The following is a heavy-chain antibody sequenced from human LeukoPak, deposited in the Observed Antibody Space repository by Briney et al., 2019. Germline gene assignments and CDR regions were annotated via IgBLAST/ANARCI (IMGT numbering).Heavy chain of an antibody. CDR2: INTDGSIT. J-gene: IGHJ4*02. V-gene: IGHV3-74*01. CDR3: ARDRGPRTGFMVREAYDY. Sequence: GGSLRLSCAASGFTFSDYWVHWVRQAPGKGLVWVSRINTDGSITNYADSVKGRFSISRDNAKNTLYLQMSSLRAEDTAVYYCARDRGPRTGFMVREAYDYWGQGTLVTVSS. D-gene: IGHD3-10*01. CDR1: GFTFSDYW.